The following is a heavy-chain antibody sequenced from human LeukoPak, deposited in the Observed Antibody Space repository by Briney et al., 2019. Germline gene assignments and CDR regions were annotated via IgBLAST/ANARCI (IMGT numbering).Heavy chain of an antibody. V-gene: IGHV1-46*01. CDR3: ARVGDYGGNFDY. CDR1: GYTFLSYY. Sequence: ASVMLCCKASGYTFLSYYLHCMRQAPGQGLELVGIIIPSGGSTSYAQKFQGRVTMTRDTSTSTVYMELSSLRSEDTAVYYCARVGDYGGNFDYWGQGTLVTVSS. CDR2: IIPSGGST. J-gene: IGHJ4*02. D-gene: IGHD4-23*01.